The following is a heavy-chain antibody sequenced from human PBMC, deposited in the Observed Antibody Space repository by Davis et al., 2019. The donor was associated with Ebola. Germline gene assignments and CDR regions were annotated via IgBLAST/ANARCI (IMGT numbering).Heavy chain of an antibody. J-gene: IGHJ4*02. D-gene: IGHD6-13*01. CDR1: GLTFSNYI. V-gene: IGHV3-33*08. CDR2: IWYDGSNK. Sequence: GGSLRLSCAASGLTFSNYIMHWVRQAPGKGLEWVAVIWYDGSNKYYADSVKGRFTISRDNAKNSLYLQMNSLRAEDTAVYYCARGPSTGNSFSYWGQGTLVTVSS. CDR3: ARGPSTGNSFSY.